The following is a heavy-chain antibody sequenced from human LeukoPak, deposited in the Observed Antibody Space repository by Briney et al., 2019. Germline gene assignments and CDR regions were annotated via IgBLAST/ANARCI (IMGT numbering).Heavy chain of an antibody. J-gene: IGHJ5*02. V-gene: IGHV5-51*01. CDR1: GYSFTSYW. CDR3: ARSLIAAENWFDP. CDR2: IYPGDSDT. D-gene: IGHD6-13*01. Sequence: GESLQISYKGSGYSFTSYWIGWGRQMPGKGVEWMGIIYPGDSDTRYSPSFQGQVTISADKSISTAYLQWSSLKASDTAMYYCARSLIAAENWFDPWGQGTLVTVSS.